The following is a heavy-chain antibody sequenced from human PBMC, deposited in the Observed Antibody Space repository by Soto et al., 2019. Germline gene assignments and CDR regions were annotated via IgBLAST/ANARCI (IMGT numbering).Heavy chain of an antibody. V-gene: IGHV3-21*06. CDR3: LRGGRGYTRDDVLDA. Sequence: EVQLVESGGGLVKPGGSLRLSCVDSGFTLSSYSMNWVRQAPGKGLEWVSSISTTSNPIFYADSVRGRFTISRDNAKNSLYLQMNSLRAEDTAVYYCLRGGRGYTRDDVLDAWGQGTMVTVS. CDR1: GFTLSSYS. J-gene: IGHJ3*01. CDR2: ISTTSNPI. D-gene: IGHD2-2*02.